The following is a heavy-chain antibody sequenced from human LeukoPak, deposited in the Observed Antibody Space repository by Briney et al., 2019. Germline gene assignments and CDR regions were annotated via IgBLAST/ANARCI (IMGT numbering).Heavy chain of an antibody. J-gene: IGHJ4*02. CDR3: ARHLDLAAHYFDF. V-gene: IGHV4-59*01. D-gene: IGHD2-2*03. CDR1: GDSLSNYY. CDR2: IYYSGST. Sequence: SETLSLTFTVSGDSLSNYYWSWIRQPPGKGLEWIGYIYYSGSTHYNPSLRSRVTMSVDTSKNQFSLKVTSVTAADTAVYFCARHLDLAAHYFDFWGQGTLVTVSS.